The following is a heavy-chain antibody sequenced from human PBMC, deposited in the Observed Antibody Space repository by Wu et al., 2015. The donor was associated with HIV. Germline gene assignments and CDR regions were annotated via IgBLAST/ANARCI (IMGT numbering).Heavy chain of an antibody. Sequence: QVQLVQSGGEMKKPGASVKVSCKASGYTFTSYGISWVRQAPGQGLEWMGWITNSNGNTNSAQKFRGRVTMTTDTFTDTAYMELRSLRSDDTAVYYCARTPRGFGQLYRGGHYWGQGTLVTVSS. CDR2: ITNSNGNT. CDR3: ARTPRGFGQLYRGGHY. J-gene: IGHJ4*02. D-gene: IGHD2-8*01. V-gene: IGHV1-18*01. CDR1: GYTFTSYG.